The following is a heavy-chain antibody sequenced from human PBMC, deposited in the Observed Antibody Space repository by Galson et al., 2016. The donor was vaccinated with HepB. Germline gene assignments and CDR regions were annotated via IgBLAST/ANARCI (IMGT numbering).Heavy chain of an antibody. CDR2: VYPGESVT. V-gene: IGHV5-51*01. D-gene: IGHD1-1*01. Sequence: QSGAEVKKPGESLKISCQASGYIFTNYWIGWVRQMPGKGLEWMGIVYPGESVTRYSPSFQGQVTISADKSINTAYLQWSSLKASDTAMYYCARNLEYYFDYWGQGTLVAVSS. J-gene: IGHJ4*02. CDR1: GYIFTNYW. CDR3: ARNLEYYFDY.